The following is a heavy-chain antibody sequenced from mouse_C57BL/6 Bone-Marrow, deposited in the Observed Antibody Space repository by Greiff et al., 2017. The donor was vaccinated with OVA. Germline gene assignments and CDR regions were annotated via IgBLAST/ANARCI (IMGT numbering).Heavy chain of an antibody. V-gene: IGHV3-8*01. CDR3: ARNDDSSLWARDY. J-gene: IGHJ4*01. CDR1: GYSITSDY. CDR2: ISYSGST. D-gene: IGHD6-1*01. Sequence: EVKVEESGPGLAKPSPTLSLTCSVTGYSITSDYWNWIRKFPGNKLEYIGYISYSGSTYYNPSPKSRNSITRDTSKNQYYLQLSSVTTEDTATYYCARNDDSSLWARDYWGQGTSVTVSS.